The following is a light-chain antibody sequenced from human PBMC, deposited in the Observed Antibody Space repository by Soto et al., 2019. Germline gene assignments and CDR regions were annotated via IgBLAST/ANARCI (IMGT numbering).Light chain of an antibody. V-gene: IGKV3D-15*01. CDR2: GVS. J-gene: IGKJ4*01. CDR1: QNVGRD. Sequence: EIVMTQSPASLSVSPGERATLSCRAAQNVGRDLAWYQQKPGQAPRLLIYGVSTRATGIPARFTGSGSGTEFTLTISSLQSEDSAVYHCQQYINWPLTFGGGTKVEIK. CDR3: QQYINWPLT.